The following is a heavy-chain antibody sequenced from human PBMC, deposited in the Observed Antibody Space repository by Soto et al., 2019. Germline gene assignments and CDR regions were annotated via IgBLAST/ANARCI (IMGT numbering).Heavy chain of an antibody. J-gene: IGHJ4*02. V-gene: IGHV1-18*01. CDR3: ARGRYGDY. D-gene: IGHD1-1*01. CDR2: ISAHNGNT. Sequence: QVHLVQSGAEVKKPGASVKVSCKGSGYAFTTYGITWVRQAPGQGLEWMGWISAHNGNTNYAPKLKGRVTVTRDTSTSTAYMELRSLRSDDTVVYYCARGRYGDYWGQGALVTVSS. CDR1: GYAFTTYG.